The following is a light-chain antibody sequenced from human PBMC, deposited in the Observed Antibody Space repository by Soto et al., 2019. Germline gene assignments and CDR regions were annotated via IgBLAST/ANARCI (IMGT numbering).Light chain of an antibody. CDR1: NSDIGGHNF. CDR2: GVS. CDR3: SSYTFSNTWV. V-gene: IGLV2-14*01. Sequence: QSALTQPASVSESLGQSITISCSGNNSDIGGHNFVSWHQQLPGKTPKVLIYGVSNRPSGISNRFSGSKSGNTASLTISGLQAEDEADYYCSSYTFSNTWVFGGGTKLTVL. J-gene: IGLJ3*02.